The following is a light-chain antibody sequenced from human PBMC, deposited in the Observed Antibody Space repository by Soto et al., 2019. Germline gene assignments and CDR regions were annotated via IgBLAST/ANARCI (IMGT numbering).Light chain of an antibody. J-gene: IGLJ1*01. V-gene: IGLV2-14*01. CDR3: SSYTSSSTLYV. CDR1: SSDVGDNNY. Sequence: QSALTQPASVSGSPGQSITISCTGTSSDVGDNNYVSWSQQHPGKAPKLMIYDVTHRPSGISNRFSGSKSGNTASLTISGLQAEDEADYYCSSYTSSSTLYVFGTGTKLTVL. CDR2: DVT.